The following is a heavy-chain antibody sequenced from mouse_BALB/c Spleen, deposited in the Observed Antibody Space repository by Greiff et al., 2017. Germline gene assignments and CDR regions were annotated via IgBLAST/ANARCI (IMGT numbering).Heavy chain of an antibody. J-gene: IGHJ4*01. Sequence: ESGPGLVKPSQSLSLTCSVTGYSITSGYYWNWIRQFPGNKLEWMGYISYDGSNNYNPSLKNRISITRDTSKNQFFLKLNSVTTEDTATYYCARTYYRYDVAMDYWGQGTSVTVSS. CDR3: ARTYYRYDVAMDY. CDR2: ISYDGSN. V-gene: IGHV3-6*02. CDR1: GYSITSGYY. D-gene: IGHD2-14*01.